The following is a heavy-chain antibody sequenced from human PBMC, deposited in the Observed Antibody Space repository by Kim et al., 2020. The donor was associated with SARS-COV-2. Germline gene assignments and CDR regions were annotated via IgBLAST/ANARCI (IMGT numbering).Heavy chain of an antibody. Sequence: GGSLRLSCAASGFTFNNFAMSWVRQAPRKGLEWVAAITHTGAGTYYADSVKGRFTISRDNSNNALYLQINSLRADDTAVYYCAKIKPLDCTDTSCSFDSWGQGSLVTVSS. D-gene: IGHD2-2*01. V-gene: IGHV3-23*01. CDR2: ITHTGAGT. CDR3: AKIKPLDCTDTSCSFDS. J-gene: IGHJ4*02. CDR1: GFTFNNFA.